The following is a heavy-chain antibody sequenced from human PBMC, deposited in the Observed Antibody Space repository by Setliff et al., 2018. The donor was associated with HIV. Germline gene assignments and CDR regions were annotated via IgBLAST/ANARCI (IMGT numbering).Heavy chain of an antibody. J-gene: IGHJ4*02. CDR2: IYTSGST. V-gene: IGHV4-4*09. CDR1: GGSISSYS. Sequence: SETLSLTCSVSGGSISSYSWNWIRQSPGKGLEWIGYIYTSGSTNYNPSLKSRVTISVDTSKNQFSLKLSSVTAADTAVYYCARLRGDDYVWGSYRYFDYWGQGTLVTVSS. D-gene: IGHD3-16*02. CDR3: ARLRGDDYVWGSYRYFDY.